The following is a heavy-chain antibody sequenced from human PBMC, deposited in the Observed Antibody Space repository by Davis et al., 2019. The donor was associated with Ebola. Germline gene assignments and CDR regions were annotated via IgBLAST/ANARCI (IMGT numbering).Heavy chain of an antibody. D-gene: IGHD3-22*01. CDR1: GFTFSSYA. J-gene: IGHJ4*02. V-gene: IGHV3-23*01. CDR2: ISTGGGST. Sequence: GGSLRLSCAASGFTFSSYAMSWVRQSPGQGLEWVSGISTGGGSTSYADSVKGRFTISRDNSKNTLFLQMSSLRGDETAVYYCAKALECDSGFCSPFEYWGQGTLVTVSS. CDR3: AKALECDSGFCSPFEY.